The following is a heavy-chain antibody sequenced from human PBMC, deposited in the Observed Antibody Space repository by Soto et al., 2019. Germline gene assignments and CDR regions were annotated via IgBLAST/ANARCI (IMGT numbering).Heavy chain of an antibody. Sequence: QITLRESGPTLVKPTQTLTLTCNFSGFSLSSPAVGVNWIRQPPGKAPEWLALIYWDDDKRYNPSLKSRLTITKDTSKNQVVLTMTNMDPVDTAPYYCAHGSGWLSDYWGQGTLVTVSS. CDR3: AHGSGWLSDY. CDR2: IYWDDDK. D-gene: IGHD6-13*01. CDR1: GFSLSSPAVG. J-gene: IGHJ4*02. V-gene: IGHV2-5*02.